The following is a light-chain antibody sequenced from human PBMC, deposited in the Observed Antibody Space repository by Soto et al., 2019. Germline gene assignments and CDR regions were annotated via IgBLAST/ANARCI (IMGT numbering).Light chain of an antibody. CDR1: QSVSSN. CDR3: QQYNNWPQIFA. J-gene: IGKJ3*01. Sequence: EIVMTQSPATLSVSPGERATLSCRASQSVSSNLAWYQQKPGQAPRLLIFGVSTRATGIPARFSGSGSGTEFTLTISSLQSEDFAVYYCQQYNNWPQIFAFGPGTKVDIK. V-gene: IGKV3-15*01. CDR2: GVS.